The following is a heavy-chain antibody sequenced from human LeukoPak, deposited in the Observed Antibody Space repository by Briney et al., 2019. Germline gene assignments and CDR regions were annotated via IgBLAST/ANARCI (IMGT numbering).Heavy chain of an antibody. CDR3: VKPPRLSIIRGEGMDV. Sequence: GASLRLSCAGSGFTFRTYAMGWVRQAPGKGLEWVSSINSGGDDTYYADSVKGRFTISRDNFKNTLYLQMSSLRAEDTAVYYCVKPPRLSIIRGEGMDVWGQGTTVTVSS. J-gene: IGHJ6*02. D-gene: IGHD3-10*01. CDR1: GFTFRTYA. CDR2: INSGGDDT. V-gene: IGHV3-23*01.